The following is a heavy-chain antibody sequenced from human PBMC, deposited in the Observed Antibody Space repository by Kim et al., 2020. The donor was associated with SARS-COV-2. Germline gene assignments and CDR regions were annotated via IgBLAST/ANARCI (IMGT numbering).Heavy chain of an antibody. CDR3: ARVVVPAADISAHDAFDI. CDR1: GGSISSSNW. J-gene: IGHJ3*02. Sequence: SETLSLSCAVSGGSISSSNWWSWVRQPPGKGLEWIGEIYHSGSTNYNPSLKSRVTISVDKSKNQFSLKLSSVTAADTAVYYCARVVVPAADISAHDAFDIWGQGTMVTVSS. CDR2: IYHSGST. D-gene: IGHD2-2*01. V-gene: IGHV4-4*02.